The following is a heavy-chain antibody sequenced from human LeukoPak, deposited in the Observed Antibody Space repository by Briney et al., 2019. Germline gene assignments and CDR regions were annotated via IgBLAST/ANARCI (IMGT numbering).Heavy chain of an antibody. CDR1: GYTFIDSY. CDR2: INPNSGGT. J-gene: IGHJ4*02. D-gene: IGHD6-6*01. CDR3: ARAYSSSSFSFRVTYYFDY. V-gene: IGHV1-2*02. Sequence: TSVKVSCMTSGYTFIDSYMHWMRQAPGQGLEWMGWINPNSGGTNYAQKFQGRVTMTRDTSISTAYMELSRLRSDDTAVYYCARAYSSSSFSFRVTYYFDYWGQGTLVTVSS.